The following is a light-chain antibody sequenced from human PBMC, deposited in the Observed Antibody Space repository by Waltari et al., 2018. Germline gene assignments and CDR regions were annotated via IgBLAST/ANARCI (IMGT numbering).Light chain of an antibody. V-gene: IGLV7-43*01. CDR3: LLFYTDPQWV. Sequence: QTVVTQEPSLTVSPGGTVTPTCASSTGPVTSGHYPNWFQQKPGQAPRALIYSTNYKHSWTPARFSGSLLGGKAALTLSGVQPEDEADYYCLLFYTDPQWVFGGGTRLTVL. J-gene: IGLJ3*02. CDR1: TGPVTSGHY. CDR2: STN.